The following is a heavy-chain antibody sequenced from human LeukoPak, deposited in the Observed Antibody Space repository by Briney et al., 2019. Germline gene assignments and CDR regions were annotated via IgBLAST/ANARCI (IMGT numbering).Heavy chain of an antibody. CDR1: GFTVSTNY. Sequence: GGSLRLSCAASGFTVSTNYMSWVRQAPVKGLEWVSEIYSGGSTYYAASVKGRFSISRDTSKNTVYLQMNSLRAEDTAVYYCARDRWVYYDSSGYYWFDPWGQGTLVTVSS. CDR2: IYSGGST. J-gene: IGHJ5*02. D-gene: IGHD3-22*01. CDR3: ARDRWVYYDSSGYYWFDP. V-gene: IGHV3-53*01.